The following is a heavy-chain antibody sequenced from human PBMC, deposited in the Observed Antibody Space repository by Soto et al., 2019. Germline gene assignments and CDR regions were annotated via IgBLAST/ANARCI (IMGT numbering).Heavy chain of an antibody. D-gene: IGHD6-13*01. CDR2: IGYDGSNK. CDR1: GFTFSSYG. J-gene: IGHJ4*02. Sequence: GGSLRLSCAASGFTFSSYGMHWVRQAPGKGLEWVAVIGYDGSNKYYADSVKGRFTISRDNSKNTLYLQMNSLRAEDTAVYYCARDQVGSSWPLDYWGQGTLVTVSS. CDR3: ARDQVGSSWPLDY. V-gene: IGHV3-33*01.